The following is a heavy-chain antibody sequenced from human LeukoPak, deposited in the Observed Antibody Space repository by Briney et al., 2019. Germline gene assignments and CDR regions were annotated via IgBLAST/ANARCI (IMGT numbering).Heavy chain of an antibody. CDR1: VYTFTSYA. CDR2: IKPNSGGT. V-gene: IGHV1-2*02. CDR3: AREVIITAVADWFDP. Sequence: GASVKVSCKASVYTFTSYAMNWLRQPPGQGLEWMGWIKPNSGGTNYAQKFQGRVTMTRDTSISTAYMELSRLGSDDTALYYCAREVIITAVADWFDPWGQGTLVIVSS. D-gene: IGHD3-22*01. J-gene: IGHJ5*02.